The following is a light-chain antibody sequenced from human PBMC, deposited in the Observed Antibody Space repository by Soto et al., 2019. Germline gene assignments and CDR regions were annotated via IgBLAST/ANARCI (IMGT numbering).Light chain of an antibody. CDR2: GSS. CDR1: QSVSSSY. J-gene: IGKJ5*01. CDR3: QQYGITPRIT. Sequence: EIVLTQSPGTLSLSPGERATLSCRASQSVSSSYFAWYQQKPGQAPRLLIYGSSSMATCIPDRFSGRGSGKDFTLTISRLEPEDFAVYYCQQYGITPRITLGQGTRLEIK. V-gene: IGKV3-20*01.